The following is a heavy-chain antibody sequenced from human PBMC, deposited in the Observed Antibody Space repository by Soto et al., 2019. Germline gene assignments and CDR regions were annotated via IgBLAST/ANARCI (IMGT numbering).Heavy chain of an antibody. Sequence: SETLSLTCTVSGGSISSGGYYWSWIRQHPGKGLEWIGYIYYSGSTYYNPSLKSRVTISVDTSKNQFSLKLSSVTAADTAVYNCATSYYYDSSGYRLYFDYWGQGTLVTVSS. V-gene: IGHV4-31*03. CDR3: ATSYYYDSSGYRLYFDY. CDR2: IYYSGST. J-gene: IGHJ4*02. CDR1: GGSISSGGYY. D-gene: IGHD3-22*01.